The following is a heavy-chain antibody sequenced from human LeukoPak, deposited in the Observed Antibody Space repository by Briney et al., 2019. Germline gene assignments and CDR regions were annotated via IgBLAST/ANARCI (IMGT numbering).Heavy chain of an antibody. CDR3: ARGVIVATWGAFDI. CDR2: ITGSGDRT. Sequence: GGSLRLSCAASGFTFNNYGMSWVRQAPGKGLEWVSAITGSGDRTYYADSVKGRFAISRDNSKNTLYLQMNSLRAEDTAVYYCARGVIVATWGAFDIWGQGTMVTVSS. D-gene: IGHD5-12*01. J-gene: IGHJ3*02. V-gene: IGHV3-23*01. CDR1: GFTFNNYG.